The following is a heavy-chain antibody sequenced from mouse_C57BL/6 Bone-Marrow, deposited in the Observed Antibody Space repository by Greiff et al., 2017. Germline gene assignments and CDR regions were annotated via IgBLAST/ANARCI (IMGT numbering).Heavy chain of an antibody. J-gene: IGHJ3*01. CDR1: GYTFTSYW. CDR3: ARVPLSWFAY. Sequence: QVQLQQPGAELVKPGASVKLSCKASGYTFTSYWMHWVKQRPGKGLEWIGMIHPKSGSTNYNEKFKSKATLTVDKSSSTAYMQLSSLTAEYSAVYYCARVPLSWFAYWGQGTLVTVSA. V-gene: IGHV1-64*01. CDR2: IHPKSGST.